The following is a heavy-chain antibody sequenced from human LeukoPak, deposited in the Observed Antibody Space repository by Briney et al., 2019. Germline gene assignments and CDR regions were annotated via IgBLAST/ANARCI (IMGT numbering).Heavy chain of an antibody. Sequence: GGSLRLSCVASGFTFSRYWMHWVRQAPGKGLVWVSRINSDGRSTNYADSVRGRFTISRDNSKSTLSLQMNSLRAEDTAIYYCATYRQVLLPFESWGQGTLVTVSS. J-gene: IGHJ4*02. D-gene: IGHD2-8*02. V-gene: IGHV3-74*01. CDR2: INSDGRST. CDR3: ATYRQVLLPFES. CDR1: GFTFSRYW.